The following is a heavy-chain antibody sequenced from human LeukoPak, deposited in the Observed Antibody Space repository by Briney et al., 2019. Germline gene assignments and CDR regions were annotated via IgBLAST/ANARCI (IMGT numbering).Heavy chain of an antibody. Sequence: PSETLSLTCAVYGGSFSGYYWSWIRQPPGKGLEWIGEINHSGSTNYNPSLKSRVTISVDTSKNQFSLKLSSVTAADTAVYYCARDTYYYDSSGYHNWFDPWGQGTLVTVSS. CDR2: INHSGST. CDR1: GGSFSGYY. J-gene: IGHJ5*02. CDR3: ARDTYYYDSSGYHNWFDP. D-gene: IGHD3-22*01. V-gene: IGHV4-34*01.